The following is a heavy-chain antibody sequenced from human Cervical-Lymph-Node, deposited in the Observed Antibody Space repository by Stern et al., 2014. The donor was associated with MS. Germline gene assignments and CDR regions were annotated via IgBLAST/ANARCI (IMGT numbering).Heavy chain of an antibody. V-gene: IGHV3-21*01. CDR2: ISTTSTYM. J-gene: IGHJ4*02. CDR1: GFTFSNYG. CDR3: ARDLHGSGELDY. D-gene: IGHD3-10*01. Sequence: QLVESGGGLVQPGGSLILSCAPSGFTFSNYGMHWVRQAPWKGLEWVSYISTTSTYMYYADSVKGRFTTSRDNAKDSLYLLMNSLRAEDTAFYYCARDLHGSGELDYWGQGTLVSVSS.